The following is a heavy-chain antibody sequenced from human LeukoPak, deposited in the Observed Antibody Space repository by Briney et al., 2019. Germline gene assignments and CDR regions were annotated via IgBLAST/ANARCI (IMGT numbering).Heavy chain of an antibody. Sequence: ASVKVSCKASGYTFTSYGISWVRQAPGQGLEWMGWISAYNGNTNYAQKLQGRVTMTTDTSTSTAYMELRSLRSDDTAVYCCARKALYPYCYGMDVWGQGTTVTVSS. J-gene: IGHJ6*02. CDR3: ARKALYPYCYGMDV. CDR2: ISAYNGNT. V-gene: IGHV1-18*01. CDR1: GYTFTSYG. D-gene: IGHD2-2*02.